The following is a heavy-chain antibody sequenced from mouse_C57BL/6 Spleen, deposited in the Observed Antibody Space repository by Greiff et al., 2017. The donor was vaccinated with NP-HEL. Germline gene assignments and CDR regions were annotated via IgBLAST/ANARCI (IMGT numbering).Heavy chain of an antibody. J-gene: IGHJ4*01. Sequence: QVQLQQPGAELVRPGTSVKLSCKASGYTFTSYWMHWVKQRPGQGLEWIGVIDPSDSYTNHKQKVKGKATLTVDTSSSTAYMQLSSLTSEDSAVYYCARGDYGAMDYWGQGTSVTVSS. D-gene: IGHD1-1*02. CDR3: ARGDYGAMDY. V-gene: IGHV1-59*01. CDR2: IDPSDSYT. CDR1: GYTFTSYW.